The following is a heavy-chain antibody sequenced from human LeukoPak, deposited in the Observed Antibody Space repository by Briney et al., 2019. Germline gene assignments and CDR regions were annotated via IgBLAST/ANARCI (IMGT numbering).Heavy chain of an antibody. V-gene: IGHV1-69*13. Sequence: GASVKVSCKASGGTFISYAISWVRQAPGQGLEWMGGIIPIFGTANYAQKFQGRVTITADESTSTAYMELSSLRSEDTAVYYCARISEYCGGDCYYFDYWGQGTLVTVSS. D-gene: IGHD2-21*02. CDR3: ARISEYCGGDCYYFDY. J-gene: IGHJ4*02. CDR1: GGTFISYA. CDR2: IIPIFGTA.